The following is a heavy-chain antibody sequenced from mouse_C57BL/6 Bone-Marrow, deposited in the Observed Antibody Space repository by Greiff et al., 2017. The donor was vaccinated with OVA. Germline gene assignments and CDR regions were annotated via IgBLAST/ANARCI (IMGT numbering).Heavy chain of an antibody. Sequence: EVQLMESGPGLVKPSPSLSLSCSATGYSITSGYYCNWIRRLAGNQLECVGYIRYSGSTNYNPSLKNQISITRDTSTNPAFLKLNSVTAEDTATYYCARDGDYADWGQGTLVTVSA. CDR1: GYSITSGYY. V-gene: IGHV3-6*01. CDR3: ARDGDYAD. D-gene: IGHD2-13*01. J-gene: IGHJ3*01. CDR2: IRYSGST.